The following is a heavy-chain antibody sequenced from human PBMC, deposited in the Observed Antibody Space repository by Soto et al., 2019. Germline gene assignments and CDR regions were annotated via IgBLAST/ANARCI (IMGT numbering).Heavy chain of an antibody. Sequence: QVQLVESGGGVVQPGTSLRLSCVASGFGFNFFGIHWVRQAPGKGLEWVAGISGDASRIYYADDLKGRVTISRVNSENTLYLQMNSLRPEDTALYYCARDRDAGWFVMDGWGQGTTVTV. CDR1: GFGFNFFG. V-gene: IGHV3-30*03. J-gene: IGHJ6*02. D-gene: IGHD3-10*01. CDR3: ARDRDAGWFVMDG. CDR2: ISGDASRI.